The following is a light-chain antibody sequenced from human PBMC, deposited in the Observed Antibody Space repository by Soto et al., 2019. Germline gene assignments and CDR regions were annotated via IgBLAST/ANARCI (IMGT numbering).Light chain of an antibody. CDR1: ASYIGRYSY. J-gene: IGLJ1*01. V-gene: IGLV2-8*01. CDR2: EVT. Sequence: SALTQPPSASWSPGQSVTISCIGTASYIGRYSYVCWYQHHPGKAPKLIIYEVTNRPSGFPDRFSGSKSCNTASLTVAGLQADDEADYYCNSYVGSXNYVFGTGTKVXV. CDR3: NSYVGSXNYV.